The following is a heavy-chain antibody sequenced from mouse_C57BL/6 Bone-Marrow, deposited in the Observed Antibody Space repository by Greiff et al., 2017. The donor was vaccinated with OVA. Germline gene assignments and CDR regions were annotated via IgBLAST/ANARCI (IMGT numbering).Heavy chain of an antibody. CDR1: GFTFSDYY. Sequence: EVKLMESGGGLVQPGGSLKLSCAASGFTFSDYYMYWVRQTPEKRLEWVAYISNGGGSTYYPDTVKGRFTISRDNAKNTLYLQRSRLKSEDTAMYYCARPPLYYYGSSPWFAYWGQGTLVTVSA. D-gene: IGHD1-1*01. CDR2: ISNGGGST. J-gene: IGHJ3*01. CDR3: ARPPLYYYGSSPWFAY. V-gene: IGHV5-12*01.